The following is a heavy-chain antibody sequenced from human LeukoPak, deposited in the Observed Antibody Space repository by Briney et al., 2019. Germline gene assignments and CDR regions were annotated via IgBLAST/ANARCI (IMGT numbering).Heavy chain of an antibody. J-gene: IGHJ4*02. CDR1: GFTSSSYW. CDR3: ARAPYCIGGSCRFDY. D-gene: IGHD2-15*01. Sequence: GGSVRLSCAVSGFTSSSYWMSWVRQAPGKGLEWVANIKQDGSEKYYVDSVKGRFTISRDNAKNSLYLQMNSLRAEDTAVYYCARAPYCIGGSCRFDYWGQGTLVTVSS. V-gene: IGHV3-7*03. CDR2: IKQDGSEK.